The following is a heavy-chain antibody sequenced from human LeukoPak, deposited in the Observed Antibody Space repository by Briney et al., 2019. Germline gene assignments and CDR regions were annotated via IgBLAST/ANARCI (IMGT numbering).Heavy chain of an antibody. CDR2: INHSGST. CDR3: ARTYCAGDCCSDDAFDI. D-gene: IGHD2-21*02. CDR1: GGSFSGYY. V-gene: IGHV4-34*01. J-gene: IGHJ3*02. Sequence: SETLSLTCAVFGGSFSGYYWSWIRQPPGKGLEWIGEINHSGSTKYKSSLKRRVTISVDTSKNQFSLKLSSVTAADTAVYYCARTYCAGDCCSDDAFDIWGLGTMVTVSS.